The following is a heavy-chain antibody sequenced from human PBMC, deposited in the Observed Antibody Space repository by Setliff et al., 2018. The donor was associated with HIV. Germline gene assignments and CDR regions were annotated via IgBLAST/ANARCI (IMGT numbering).Heavy chain of an antibody. CDR1: GYSINSGFS. J-gene: IGHJ5*02. D-gene: IGHD6-19*01. Sequence: SETLSLTCAASGYSINSGFSRAWIRQPPGQGPQWIGSIYQSGSIYYNPSLQSRVTISVDSSKNQFSLNRFSVTAADTAVYYCARPRRVRSRAWYWFDIWGQGTLVTVS. CDR2: IYQSGSI. V-gene: IGHV4-38-2*01. CDR3: ARPRRVRSRAWYWFDI.